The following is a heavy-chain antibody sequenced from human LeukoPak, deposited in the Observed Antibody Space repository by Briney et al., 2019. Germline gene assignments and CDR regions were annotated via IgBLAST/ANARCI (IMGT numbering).Heavy chain of an antibody. J-gene: IGHJ4*02. V-gene: IGHV3-15*01. Sequence: PGGSLRLSCAASGFTFSNAWMSWVRQAPGKGLEWVGRIKSKTDGGTTDYAAPVKGRFTISRDDSKDTLYLQMNSLKTEDTAVYYCTTIVEMATITWSYWGQGTLVTVSS. CDR3: TTIVEMATITWSY. CDR1: GFTFSNAW. CDR2: IKSKTDGGTT. D-gene: IGHD5-24*01.